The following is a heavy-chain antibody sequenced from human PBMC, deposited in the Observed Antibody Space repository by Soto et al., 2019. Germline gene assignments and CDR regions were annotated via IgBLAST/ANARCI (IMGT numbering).Heavy chain of an antibody. CDR3: ARAKYYYDSHTGGWFDP. Sequence: EVQLVESGGGLVKPGGSLRLSCAASGFTFSSYTMNWVRQAPGKGLEWVSSMSSSGSYIYYADSVKGRFTISRDNAKNSLYLQMNSLRAEDTAVYYCARAKYYYDSHTGGWFDPWGQGTLVTVSS. V-gene: IGHV3-21*01. J-gene: IGHJ5*02. D-gene: IGHD3-22*01. CDR2: MSSSGSYI. CDR1: GFTFSSYT.